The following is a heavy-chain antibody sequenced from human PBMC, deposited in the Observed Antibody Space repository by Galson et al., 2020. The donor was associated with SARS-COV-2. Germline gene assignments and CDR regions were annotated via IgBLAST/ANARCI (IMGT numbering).Heavy chain of an antibody. J-gene: IGHJ3*02. CDR2: INSSGST. V-gene: IGHV4-34*01. D-gene: IGHD4-17*01. CDR3: ARLHYGEYAPEAFDI. CDR1: GGSFSGYY. Sequence: SETLSLTCAVYGGSFSGYYWSWIRQPPGTGLEWIGEINSSGSTNYNPSLKSRVTISVDTSKNHFSLKLSSVTAADTAVYYCARLHYGEYAPEAFDIWGPGTRVTVAS.